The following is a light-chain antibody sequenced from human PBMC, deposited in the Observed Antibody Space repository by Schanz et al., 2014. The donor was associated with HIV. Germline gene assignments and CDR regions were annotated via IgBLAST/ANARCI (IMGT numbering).Light chain of an antibody. J-gene: IGKJ4*01. V-gene: IGKV3-20*01. CDR2: GAS. Sequence: EVVLTQSPGTLSLSPGERATLSCRASQIVSSSYLAWYQHKPGQAPRLLIYGASNRATGIPDRFSGGGSGTDFTLSISRLEPEDFAVYYCQYFGNSGGTFGGGTKVDMK. CDR1: QIVSSSY. CDR3: QYFGNSGGT.